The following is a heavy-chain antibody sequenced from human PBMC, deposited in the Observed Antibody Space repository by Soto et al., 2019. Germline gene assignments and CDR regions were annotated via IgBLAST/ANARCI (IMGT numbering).Heavy chain of an antibody. Sequence: QITLKESGPTLVKPTQTLTLTCTFSGFSLSTSGVGAGWIRQPPGKALEWLALIYWDDDKRYSPSLKSRLTITKDTSKNQVVLTMTNMDPVDTATYYCAHSLYDYVWGTNWFDPWGQGTLVTVSS. V-gene: IGHV2-5*02. D-gene: IGHD3-16*01. CDR3: AHSLYDYVWGTNWFDP. J-gene: IGHJ5*02. CDR2: IYWDDDK. CDR1: GFSLSTSGVG.